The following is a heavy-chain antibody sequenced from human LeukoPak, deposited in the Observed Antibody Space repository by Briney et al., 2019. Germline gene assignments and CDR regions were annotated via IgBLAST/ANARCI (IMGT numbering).Heavy chain of an antibody. J-gene: IGHJ4*02. Sequence: PSETLSLTCAVYGGSLSGYYWSWIRQPPGKGLEWIGEINHSGSTNYNPSLKSRVTISVDTSKNQFSLKLSSVTAADTAVYYCARSRGHAMGLYWGQGALVTVSS. V-gene: IGHV4-34*01. CDR2: INHSGST. CDR1: GGSLSGYY. D-gene: IGHD2-2*01. CDR3: ARSRGHAMGLY.